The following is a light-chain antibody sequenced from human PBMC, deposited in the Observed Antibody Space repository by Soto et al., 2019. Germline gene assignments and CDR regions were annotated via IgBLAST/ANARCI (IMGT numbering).Light chain of an antibody. V-gene: IGLV1-51*01. CDR3: GTWDSSLSAYYV. CDR1: SSNVGNNY. Sequence: FVXXNPPSLSSAPGQKVTISCSGSSSNVGNNYVSWYQQLPGTAPKLLLYDNNKRPSGIPDRFSGSKSGTSATLGITGLQSGDEADYYCGTWDSSLSAYYVFGTGSEVILL. CDR2: DNN. J-gene: IGLJ1*01.